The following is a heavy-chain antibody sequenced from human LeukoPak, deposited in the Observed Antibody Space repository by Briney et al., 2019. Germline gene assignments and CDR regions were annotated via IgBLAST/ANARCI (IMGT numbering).Heavy chain of an antibody. CDR2: IYSGGST. CDR3: ARLSGSYYEADY. D-gene: IGHD1-26*01. CDR1: GFTVGSSY. Sequence: GGSLRLSCAASGFTVGSSYMGWVRQAPGKGLEWVSVIYSGGSTYYADSMKGRFTLSRDNSKNTLYLQMNSLRAEDTTVYYCARLSGSYYEADYWGQGTLVTVSS. J-gene: IGHJ4*02. V-gene: IGHV3-53*01.